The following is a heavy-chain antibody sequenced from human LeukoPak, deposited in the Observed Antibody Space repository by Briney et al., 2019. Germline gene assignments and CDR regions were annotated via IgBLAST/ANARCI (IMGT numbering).Heavy chain of an antibody. CDR1: GYTLTELS. CDR3: ATRGTGYYYYYMDV. D-gene: IGHD1-1*01. CDR2: FDPEDGET. Sequence: ASVKVSCKVSGYTLTELSMHWVRQPPGKGLEWMGGFDPEDGETIYAQKFQGRVTTTEDTSTDTAYMELSSLRSEDTAVYYCATRGTGYYYYYMDVWGKGTTVTVSS. V-gene: IGHV1-24*01. J-gene: IGHJ6*03.